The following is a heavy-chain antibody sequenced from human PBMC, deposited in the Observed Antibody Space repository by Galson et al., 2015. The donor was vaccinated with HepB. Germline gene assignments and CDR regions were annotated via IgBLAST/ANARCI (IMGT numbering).Heavy chain of an antibody. J-gene: IGHJ4*02. CDR3: ASTPAGSGYPFFDY. D-gene: IGHD3-22*01. CDR1: GFMFSSYA. Sequence: SLRLSCAASGFMFSSYAMSWVRQAPGKGLEWVSGISGIGGTTYYADSVKGRFTISRNNSKNTLYLQMDSLRAEDTAVYYCASTPAGSGYPFFDYWGQGTLVTVSS. V-gene: IGHV3-23*01. CDR2: ISGIGGTT.